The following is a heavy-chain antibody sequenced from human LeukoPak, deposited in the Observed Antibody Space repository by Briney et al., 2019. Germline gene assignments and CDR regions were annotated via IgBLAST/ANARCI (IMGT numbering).Heavy chain of an antibody. CDR1: GYTFTTYG. V-gene: IGHV1-18*01. CDR2: ISTYNGNT. CDR3: SRRGYCSSSSCAPFDY. Sequence: ASVKVSCKASGYTFTTYGISWVRQAPGQGLEWMGWISTYNGNTNYAQKLQGRVTMTTDTSTATAYLELRSLRSDDTAVYYCSRRGYCSSSSCAPFDYWGQGTLVTVSS. J-gene: IGHJ4*02. D-gene: IGHD2-2*01.